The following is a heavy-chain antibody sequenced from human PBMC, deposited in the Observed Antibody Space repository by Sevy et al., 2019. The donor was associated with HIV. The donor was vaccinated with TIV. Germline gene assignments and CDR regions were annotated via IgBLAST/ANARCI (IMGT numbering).Heavy chain of an antibody. CDR2: ISASGGST. CDR3: AGAGMGAKGFDY. D-gene: IGHD1-26*01. Sequence: GGSLRLSCAASGFIINSYVMSWVRQAPGKGLEWVSGISASGGSTFYADSVKGRFTISRDNFKNALYLEMNSLRVEDTAVYYCAGAGMGAKGFDYWGQGTLVTVSS. CDR1: GFIINSYV. V-gene: IGHV3-23*01. J-gene: IGHJ4*02.